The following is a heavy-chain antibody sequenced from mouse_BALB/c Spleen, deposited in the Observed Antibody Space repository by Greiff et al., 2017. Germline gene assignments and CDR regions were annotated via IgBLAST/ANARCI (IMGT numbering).Heavy chain of an antibody. V-gene: IGHV5-9-3*01. CDR1: GFTFSSYT. CDR3: ARGRGSIYFDY. CDR2: ISSGGSYT. D-gene: IGHD1-1*01. J-gene: IGHJ2*01. Sequence: EVQLVESGGGLVKPGGSLKLSCAASGFTFSSYTMSWVRQTPEKRLEWVATISSGGSYTYYPDSVKGRFTISRDNARNILYLQMSSLRSEDTAMYYCARGRGSIYFDYWGQGTTLTVSS.